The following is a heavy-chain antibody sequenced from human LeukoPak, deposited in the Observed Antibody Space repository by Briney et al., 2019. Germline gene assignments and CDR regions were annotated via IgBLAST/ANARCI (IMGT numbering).Heavy chain of an antibody. D-gene: IGHD1-1*01. CDR3: ARDNDKVVDH. Sequence: ASVKVSCKTSGYTFSNYGISWVRQAPGQGLEWMGWITPYNGNRLYAQRFQGRITLTTDTSTSTSYMELRSLEYDDTAIYYCARDNDKVVDHWGQGTLVTVSS. CDR1: GYTFSNYG. V-gene: IGHV1-18*01. CDR2: ITPYNGNR. J-gene: IGHJ4*01.